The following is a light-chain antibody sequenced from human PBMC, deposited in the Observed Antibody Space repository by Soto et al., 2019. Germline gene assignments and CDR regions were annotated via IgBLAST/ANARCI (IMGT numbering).Light chain of an antibody. CDR1: QSVNNY. J-gene: IGKJ4*01. V-gene: IGKV3-20*01. Sequence: EIVITQSPVTLSVSPVGGGTLSCTASQSVNNYLAWYQQKPGQAPRLLIYDASSRATGIPDRFSGGGSGTDFTLTISRLEPEDFAVYYCQKFSSYPLNCGGGTTGDNK. CDR2: DAS. CDR3: QKFSSYPLN.